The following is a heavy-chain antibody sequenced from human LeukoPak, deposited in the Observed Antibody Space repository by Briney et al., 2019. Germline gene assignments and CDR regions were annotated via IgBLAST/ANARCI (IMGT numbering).Heavy chain of an antibody. J-gene: IGHJ4*02. D-gene: IGHD6-13*01. Sequence: ASVKVSCKASGYTFPNYGISWVRQAPGQGLEWMGWISTYNGDTNYAQKLQGRVTMTTDTSTNTAYMEMRSLRSDDTAVYYCASDHLSIEATGTRYWGQGTLVTVSS. CDR2: ISTYNGDT. CDR3: ASDHLSIEATGTRY. CDR1: GYTFPNYG. V-gene: IGHV1-18*01.